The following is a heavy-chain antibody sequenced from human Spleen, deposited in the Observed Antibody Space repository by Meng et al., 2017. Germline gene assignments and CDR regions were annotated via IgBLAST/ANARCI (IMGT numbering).Heavy chain of an antibody. V-gene: IGHV1-69*06. CDR2: IIPIFGTA. Sequence: SVKVSCKASGGTFISYAISWVRQAPGQRLEWMGGIIPIFGTANYAQKFQGRVTTTADKSASTTYMELSSLRSADTAVYYCARGSYNSSWPRRLYHYYGMDVWGQGTMVTVSS. J-gene: IGHJ6*02. CDR3: ARGSYNSSWPRRLYHYYGMDV. CDR1: GGTFISYA. D-gene: IGHD6-13*01.